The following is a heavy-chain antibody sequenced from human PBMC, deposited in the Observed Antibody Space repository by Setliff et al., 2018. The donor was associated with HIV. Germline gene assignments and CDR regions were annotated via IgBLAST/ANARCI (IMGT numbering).Heavy chain of an antibody. Sequence: GASVKVSCKASGYTFTSYYMHWVRQAPGQGLGWMGIINPSGGSTSYAQKFQGRVTMTRDTSTSTVYMELSSLRSEDTAVYYCASTSDLYSSGWYYAYWGQGTLVTVSS. CDR3: ASTSDLYSSGWYYAY. D-gene: IGHD6-19*01. CDR1: GYTFTSYY. CDR2: INPSGGST. J-gene: IGHJ4*02. V-gene: IGHV1-46*01.